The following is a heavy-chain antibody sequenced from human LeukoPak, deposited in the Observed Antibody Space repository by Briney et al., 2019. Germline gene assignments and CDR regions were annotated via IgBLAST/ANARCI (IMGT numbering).Heavy chain of an antibody. J-gene: IGHJ6*03. V-gene: IGHV1-69*04. D-gene: IGHD3-3*02. CDR1: GGTFSSYA. Sequence: SVKVSCKASGGTFSSYAISWVRQAPGQGLEWMGRIIPILGIANYAQKFQGRVTITADKSTSTAYMELSSLRSEDTAVYYCARGKLGYYYYHMDAWGKGTTVTVSS. CDR2: IIPILGIA. CDR3: ARGKLGYYYYHMDA.